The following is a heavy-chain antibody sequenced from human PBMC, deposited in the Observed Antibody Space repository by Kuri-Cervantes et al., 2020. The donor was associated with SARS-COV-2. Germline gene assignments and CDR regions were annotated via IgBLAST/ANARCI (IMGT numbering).Heavy chain of an antibody. Sequence: ASVKVSCKASGYTFTSYDINWVRQATGQGLEWMGWMDPNSGNTGYAQKFRGRVTITRNTSISTAYMELSSLRAEDTAVYYCATAVREPFGGYWGQGTLVTVSS. CDR1: GYTFTSYD. CDR3: ATAVREPFGGY. V-gene: IGHV1-8*03. CDR2: MDPNSGNT. D-gene: IGHD3-16*01. J-gene: IGHJ4*02.